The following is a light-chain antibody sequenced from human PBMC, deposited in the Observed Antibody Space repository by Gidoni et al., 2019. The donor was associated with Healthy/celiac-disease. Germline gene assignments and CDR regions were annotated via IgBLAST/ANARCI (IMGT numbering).Light chain of an antibody. Sequence: DIQMTQSPSSLYASVGERVTITCRASQSISSYLNWYQQKPGKAPKLLLYAASSLQSRVPSTFIGSGSWTDFILTISSLQPYDFATYYCQQSYSTPPYTFGQGTKLEIK. CDR1: QSISSY. CDR2: AAS. CDR3: QQSYSTPPYT. J-gene: IGKJ2*01. V-gene: IGKV1-39*01.